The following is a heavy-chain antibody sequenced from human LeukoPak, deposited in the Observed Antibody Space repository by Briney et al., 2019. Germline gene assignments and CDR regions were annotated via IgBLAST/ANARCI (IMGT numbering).Heavy chain of an antibody. CDR3: AKVPWYNWNDGGYYFDY. V-gene: IGHV3-48*03. Sequence: GGSLRLSCAASGFTFSSYEMNWVRQAPGKGLEWVSYISSSGSTIYYADSVKGRFTISRDNSKSTLYLQMNSLRAEDTAVYYCAKVPWYNWNDGGYYFDYWGQGTLVTVSS. CDR2: ISSSGSTI. J-gene: IGHJ4*02. CDR1: GFTFSSYE. D-gene: IGHD1-20*01.